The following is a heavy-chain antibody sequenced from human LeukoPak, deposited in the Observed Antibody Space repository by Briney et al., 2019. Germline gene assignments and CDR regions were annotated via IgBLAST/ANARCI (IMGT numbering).Heavy chain of an antibody. J-gene: IGHJ6*04. CDR3: AELGITMIGGV. D-gene: IGHD3-10*02. Sequence: GGSLRLSCAASGFTFSSYEMNWVRQALGEGLEWGSYISSSGSTIYYADSVKGRFTISRDNAKNSLYLQMNSLRAEDTAVYYCAELGITMIGGVWGKGTTVTISS. V-gene: IGHV3-48*03. CDR2: ISSSGSTI. CDR1: GFTFSSYE.